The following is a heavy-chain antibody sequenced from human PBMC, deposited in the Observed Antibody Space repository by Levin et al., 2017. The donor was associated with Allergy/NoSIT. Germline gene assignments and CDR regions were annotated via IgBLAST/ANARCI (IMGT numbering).Heavy chain of an antibody. Sequence: GGSLRLSCAASGFTFSSYSMNWVRQAPGKGLEWVSSISSSSGNIYYADSVKGRFTISRDNAKNSLYLQMNSLRAEDTAVYYCARDPVRGRCDYWGQGTLVTVSS. CDR2: ISSSSGNI. CDR1: GFTFSSYS. D-gene: IGHD3-10*01. CDR3: ARDPVRGRCDY. V-gene: IGHV3-21*01. J-gene: IGHJ4*02.